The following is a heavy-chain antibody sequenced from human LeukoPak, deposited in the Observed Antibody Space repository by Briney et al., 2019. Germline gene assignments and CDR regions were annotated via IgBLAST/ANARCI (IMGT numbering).Heavy chain of an antibody. J-gene: IGHJ4*02. V-gene: IGHV4-30-4*01. CDR1: GGSINSGDYY. Sequence: PSETLSLTCTVSGGSINSGDYYWSWIRQPPGKGLEWIGYIYYSGSAYYNPSLKSRVTISVDTSKNQFSLKLSSVTAADTAVYYCARDRTAIRYYFDYWGQGTLVTVSS. D-gene: IGHD2-21*02. CDR3: ARDRTAIRYYFDY. CDR2: IYYSGSA.